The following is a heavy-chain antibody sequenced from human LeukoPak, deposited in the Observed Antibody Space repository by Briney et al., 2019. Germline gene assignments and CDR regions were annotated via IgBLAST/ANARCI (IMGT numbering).Heavy chain of an antibody. J-gene: IGHJ5*02. CDR1: GGSISSYY. Sequence: SETLSLTCTVSGGSISSYYWSWIRQPPGKGLEWIGYIYYSGSTNYNPSLKSRVTISVDTSKNQFSLKLRSVTAADTAVYYCARQPSSTLSFDPWGQGTLVTVSS. D-gene: IGHD2-2*01. CDR3: ARQPSSTLSFDP. CDR2: IYYSGST. V-gene: IGHV4-59*01.